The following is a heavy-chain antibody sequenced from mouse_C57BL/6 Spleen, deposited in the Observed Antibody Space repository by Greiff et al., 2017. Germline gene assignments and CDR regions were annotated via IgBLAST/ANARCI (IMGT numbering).Heavy chain of an antibody. V-gene: IGHV1-52*01. CDR3: ARFITRAGGYFDV. Sequence: VQLQQPGAELVRPGSSVKLSCKASGYTFTSYWMHWVKQRPIQGLEWIGNIDPSDSETHYNQKFKDKATLTVDKSSSTAYMQLSSLTSEDSAVYYCARFITRAGGYFDVWGTGTTVTVSS. J-gene: IGHJ1*03. CDR1: GYTFTSYW. CDR2: IDPSDSET. D-gene: IGHD1-1*01.